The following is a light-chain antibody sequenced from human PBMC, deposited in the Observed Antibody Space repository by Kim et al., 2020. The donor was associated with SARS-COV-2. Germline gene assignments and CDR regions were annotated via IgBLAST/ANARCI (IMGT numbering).Light chain of an antibody. CDR1: NSDIGTYNY. Sequence: PRHSVTISCTGTNSDIGTYNYVSWYQQHPGKAPKLMIYDVFKRSSGVPDRFSGSKSGNMASLLISGLEAEDEADYYCCSYGDTYVFGTGTKVTVL. CDR3: CSYGDTYV. CDR2: DVF. J-gene: IGLJ1*01. V-gene: IGLV2-11*03.